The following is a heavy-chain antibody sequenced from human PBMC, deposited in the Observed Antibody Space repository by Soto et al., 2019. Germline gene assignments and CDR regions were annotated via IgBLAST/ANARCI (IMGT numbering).Heavy chain of an antibody. CDR1: GGTFSTSA. J-gene: IGHJ6*02. V-gene: IGHV1-69*12. CDR3: ARDKDRQQLGGNYYYILDV. CDR2: IMPVFATP. D-gene: IGHD3-3*02. Sequence: QVQLMQSGAEVKKPGSSVKVSCKASGGTFSTSAISWVRQAPGEGLEWVGGIMPVFATPVYAQKFQGRVTISADESTTTAYLELTSLTTDDTAVYYCARDKDRQQLGGNYYYILDVWGQGTAITVSS.